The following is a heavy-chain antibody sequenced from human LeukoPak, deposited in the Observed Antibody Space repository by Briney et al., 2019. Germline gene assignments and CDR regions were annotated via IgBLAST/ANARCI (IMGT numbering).Heavy chain of an antibody. CDR1: GFTFSDYY. CDR3: ARDKYNWNYKAAFDI. D-gene: IGHD1-7*01. J-gene: IGHJ3*02. CDR2: ISSSGSTI. Sequence: GGSLRLSCAASGFTFSDYYMSWIRQAPGEGLEWVSYISSSGSTIYYADSVKGRFTISRDNAKNSLYLQMNSLRAEDTAVYYCARDKYNWNYKAAFDIWGQGTMVTVSS. V-gene: IGHV3-11*04.